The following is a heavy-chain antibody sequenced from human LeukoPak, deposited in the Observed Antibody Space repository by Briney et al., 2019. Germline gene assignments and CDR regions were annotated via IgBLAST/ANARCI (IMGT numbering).Heavy chain of an antibody. V-gene: IGHV3-48*04. D-gene: IGHD2-2*01. CDR3: ARLPAYCSSTSCYYDY. J-gene: IGHJ4*02. Sequence: GGSLRLSCAASGFTFSSYSMNWVRQAPGKGLEWVSYISSASGSIYYADSVKGRFTISRDNAKNSLFLQMNSLRAKDTAVYYRARLPAYCSSTSCYYDYWGQGTLVTVSS. CDR1: GFTFSSYS. CDR2: ISSASGSI.